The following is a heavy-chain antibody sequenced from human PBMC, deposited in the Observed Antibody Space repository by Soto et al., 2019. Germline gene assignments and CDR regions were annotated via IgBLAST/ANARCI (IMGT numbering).Heavy chain of an antibody. CDR2: ISTYNGNT. D-gene: IGHD3-10*01. J-gene: IGHJ4*02. V-gene: IGHV1-18*01. CDR3: AREMVRGVGSDY. Sequence: ASVKVSCKASGYTFTSYGISWVRQAPGQGLEWMGWISTYNGNTKYAQKLQGRVTMTTDTSTSTAYMELRSLRSNDTAVFYCAREMVRGVGSDYWGQGTLVTVSS. CDR1: GYTFTSYG.